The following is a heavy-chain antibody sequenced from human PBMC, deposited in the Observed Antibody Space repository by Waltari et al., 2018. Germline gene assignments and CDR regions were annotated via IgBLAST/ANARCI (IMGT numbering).Heavy chain of an antibody. J-gene: IGHJ5*02. Sequence: QVNLVQSGAEVQEPGASLQVSCKSSGYTFTHFYIHWVRQAPGQGLEWMAWINPNTGDTKSAQNFQGRVTVTRDTSISTVFMELSRLTSDDTAVYYRTRGTGTSWFDPWGQGTLVTVSS. CDR3: TRGTGTSWFDP. D-gene: IGHD1-1*01. V-gene: IGHV1-2*02. CDR1: GYTFTHFY. CDR2: INPNTGDT.